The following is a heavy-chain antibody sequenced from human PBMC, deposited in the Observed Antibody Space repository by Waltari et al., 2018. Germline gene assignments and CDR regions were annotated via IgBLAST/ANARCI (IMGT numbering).Heavy chain of an antibody. CDR1: GSTFTNFA. V-gene: IGHV7-4-1*02. J-gene: IGHJ4*02. D-gene: IGHD1-26*01. CDR2: ISTASGNP. Sequence: QVQLVQSGSELKKPGASVKIACKVFGSTFTNFAINWVRQAPGQGLEWMGWISTASGNPTYARDFTGRFVFSLDTSVSTAYLQITSLKAEDTALYFCARDRVVGATDWGYWGQGTLVTVST. CDR3: ARDRVVGATDWGY.